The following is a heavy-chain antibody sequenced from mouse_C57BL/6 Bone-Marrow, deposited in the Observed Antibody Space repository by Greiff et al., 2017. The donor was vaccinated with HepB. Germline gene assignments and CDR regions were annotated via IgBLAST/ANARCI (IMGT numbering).Heavy chain of an antibody. V-gene: IGHV1-55*01. Sequence: QVQLQQPGAELVKPGASVKMSCKASGYTFTSYWITWVKQRPGQGLEWIGDIYPGSGSTNYNEKFKSKATLTVDTSSSTAYMQLSSLTSEDSAVYYCERGWLRRRNWFAYWGQGTLVTVSA. J-gene: IGHJ3*01. CDR3: ERGWLRRRNWFAY. CDR2: IYPGSGST. CDR1: GYTFTSYW. D-gene: IGHD2-2*01.